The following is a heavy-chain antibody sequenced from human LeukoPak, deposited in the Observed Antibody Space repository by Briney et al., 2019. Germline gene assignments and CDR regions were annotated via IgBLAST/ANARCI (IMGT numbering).Heavy chain of an antibody. J-gene: IGHJ5*02. CDR2: ISAYNGNT. Sequence: AASVKVSCKASGGTFSSYAISWVRQASGQGLEWMGWISAYNGNTNYAQKLQGRVAMTRDMSTSTDYMELSSLRSEDTAVYYCARDNSVGDYAWWFDPWGQGTLVTVSS. CDR3: ARDNSVGDYAWWFDP. V-gene: IGHV1-18*01. CDR1: GGTFSSYA. D-gene: IGHD1-26*01.